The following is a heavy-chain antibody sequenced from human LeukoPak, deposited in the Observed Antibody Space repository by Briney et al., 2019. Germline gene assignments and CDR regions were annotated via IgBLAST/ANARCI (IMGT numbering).Heavy chain of an antibody. CDR2: INWYGGST. CDR3: ARSGGKSSYYDFWSGSQYYFDY. CDR1: GFTFDDYG. J-gene: IGHJ4*02. D-gene: IGHD3-3*01. V-gene: IGHV3-20*04. Sequence: GGSLRLSCAASGFTFDDYGMSWVRQAPGKGLEWVSGINWYGGSTGYAASVKGRFTISRDNAKNSLYLQMNSLRAEDTALYYCARSGGKSSYYDFWSGSQYYFDYWGQGTLVTVSS.